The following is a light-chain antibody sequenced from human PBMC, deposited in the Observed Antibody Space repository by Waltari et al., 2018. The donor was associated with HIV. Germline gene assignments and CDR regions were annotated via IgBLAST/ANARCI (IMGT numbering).Light chain of an antibody. CDR3: QQNIHWPPYT. Sequence: EIVLTQSPATLSLSPGERASQSVGSFLVWYQQIPGQAPRLLIYDASKRATGIPARFSGSGSGTDYTLTISSVQSEDSAVYYCQQNIHWPPYTFGQGTKL. V-gene: IGKV3-11*01. J-gene: IGKJ2*01. CDR1: QSVGSF. CDR2: DAS.